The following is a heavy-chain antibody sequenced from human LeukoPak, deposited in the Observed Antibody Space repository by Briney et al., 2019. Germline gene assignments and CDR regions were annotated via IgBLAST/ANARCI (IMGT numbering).Heavy chain of an antibody. V-gene: IGHV3-15*01. CDR1: GFTFSSYW. J-gene: IGHJ6*03. D-gene: IGHD4-17*01. Sequence: PGGSLRLSCAASGFTFSSYWMSWVRQAPGKGLEWVGRIKSKTDGGTTDYAAPVKGRFTISRDDSKNTLYLQMNSLKTEDTAVYYCTTAPVTTDYYYYYMDVWGKGTTVTVSS. CDR3: TTAPVTTDYYYYYMDV. CDR2: IKSKTDGGTT.